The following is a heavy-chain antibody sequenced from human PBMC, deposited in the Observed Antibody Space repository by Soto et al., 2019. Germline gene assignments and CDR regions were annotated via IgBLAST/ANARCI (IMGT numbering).Heavy chain of an antibody. V-gene: IGHV4-39*01. D-gene: IGHD4-17*01. CDR2: IYYSGST. J-gene: IGHJ4*02. Sequence: SETLSLTCTVSGGSISSSSYYWGWIRQPPGKGLEWIGSIYYSGSTYYNPSLKSRVTISVDTSKNQFSLKLSSVTAADTAVYYCARSNYYGGNSFDYWGQGTLVTVSS. CDR1: GGSISSSSYY. CDR3: ARSNYYGGNSFDY.